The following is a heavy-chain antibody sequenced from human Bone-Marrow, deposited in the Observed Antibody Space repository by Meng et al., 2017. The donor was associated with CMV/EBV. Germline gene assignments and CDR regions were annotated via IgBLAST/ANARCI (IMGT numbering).Heavy chain of an antibody. V-gene: IGHV1-2*06. CDR3: ACGTIFGVAVMAFDY. J-gene: IGHJ4*02. Sequence: SRYTFTGDYMHWVRQAPGQGPEWMGRINPNTGGTNYAQKFQGRVTMTRDTSISTAFMELSRLTSDDTAVYYCACGTIFGVAVMAFDYWGQGSLVTVSS. CDR2: INPNTGGT. CDR1: RYTFTGDY. D-gene: IGHD3-3*01.